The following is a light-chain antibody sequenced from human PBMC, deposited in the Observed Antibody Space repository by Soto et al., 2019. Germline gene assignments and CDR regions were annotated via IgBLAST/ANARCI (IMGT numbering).Light chain of an antibody. CDR3: QQYGSSPPYT. V-gene: IGKV3-20*01. CDR1: HSVSSRY. Sequence: EIVLTQSPGTLSLSPGERATLSCRASHSVSSRYLTWYQQKPGQAPRLLIYGASSRATGIPDRFSGSGSGTDLTLNISRLEPEDFAVYYCQQYGSSPPYTFGQGTKLEIK. CDR2: GAS. J-gene: IGKJ2*01.